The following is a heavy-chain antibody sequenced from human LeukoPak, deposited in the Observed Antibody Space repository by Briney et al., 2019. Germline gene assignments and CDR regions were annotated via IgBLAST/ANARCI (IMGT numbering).Heavy chain of an antibody. J-gene: IGHJ4*02. V-gene: IGHV3-74*01. CDR1: GFTFSNYW. D-gene: IGHD4-23*01. CDR2: INTDGSTP. Sequence: GGSLRLSCAASGFTFSNYWMHWVRQAPGKGLVWVSRINTDGSTPDYADSVKGRFTISRDNAKNTVYLQMSSLRAEDTGVYYCVSSGNSGHWGQGTLVTVSS. CDR3: VSSGNSGH.